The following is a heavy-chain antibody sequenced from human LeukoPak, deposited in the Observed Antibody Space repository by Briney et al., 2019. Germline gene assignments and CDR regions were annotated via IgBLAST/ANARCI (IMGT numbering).Heavy chain of an antibody. D-gene: IGHD4-17*01. J-gene: IGHJ4*02. CDR1: GGSFSGYY. CDR2: INHSGST. CDR3: ARGPTVTTVPY. V-gene: IGHV4-34*01. Sequence: SETLSITCAVYGGSFSGYYWSWIRQPPGKGLEWIGEINHSGSTNYNPSLKSRVTISVDTSKNQFSLKLSSVTAADTAVYYCARGPTVTTVPYWGQGTLVTVSS.